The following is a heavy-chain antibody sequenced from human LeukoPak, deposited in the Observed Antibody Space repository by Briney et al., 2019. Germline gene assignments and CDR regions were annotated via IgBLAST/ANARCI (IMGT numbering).Heavy chain of an antibody. CDR1: GDSVSSNSAS. CDR3: ARYSGLGVPDF. J-gene: IGHJ4*02. CDR2: TYYRSKWYN. D-gene: IGHD2-21*01. Sequence: SQTLSLTFAISGDSVSSNSASWNCIRQSPSRGLEWLGRTYYRSKWYNDYAVSVRGRITVNADTSKNQFSLLINSVTPEDTAVYYCARYSGLGVPDFWGQGTLVTVSS. V-gene: IGHV6-1*01.